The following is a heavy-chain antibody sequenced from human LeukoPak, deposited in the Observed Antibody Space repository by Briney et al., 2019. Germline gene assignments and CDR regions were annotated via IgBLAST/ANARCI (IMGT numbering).Heavy chain of an antibody. J-gene: IGHJ4*02. CDR2: IYHSGST. Sequence: SETLSLTCAVSGYSISSGYYWGWIRQPPGKGLEWIGSIYHSGSTYYNPSLKSRVTISVDTSKNQFSLKLSSVTAADTAVYYCARVRNYVNYWGQGTLVTVSS. V-gene: IGHV4-38-2*01. CDR3: ARVRNYVNY. CDR1: GYSISSGYY. D-gene: IGHD1-7*01.